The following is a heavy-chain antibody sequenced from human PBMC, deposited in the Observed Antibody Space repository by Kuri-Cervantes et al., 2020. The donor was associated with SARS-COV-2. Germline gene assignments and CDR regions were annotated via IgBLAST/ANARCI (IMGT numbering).Heavy chain of an antibody. D-gene: IGHD3-3*01. CDR2: IYYSGST. J-gene: IGHJ5*02. CDR3: ARFNTIFDP. Sequence: SEILSLTCTVSGGSISSYYWSWIRQPPGKGLEWIGYIYYSGSTNYNPSLKSRVTISVDTSKNQFSLKLSSVTAADTAVYYCARFNTIFDPWGQGTLVTVSS. V-gene: IGHV4-59*12. CDR1: GGSISSYY.